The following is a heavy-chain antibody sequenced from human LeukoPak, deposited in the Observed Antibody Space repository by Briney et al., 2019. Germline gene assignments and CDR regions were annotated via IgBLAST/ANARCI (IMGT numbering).Heavy chain of an antibody. J-gene: IGHJ4*02. D-gene: IGHD2-15*01. CDR2: ISSSSSYI. CDR3: ARIPSLIVGGFDY. CDR1: GFTFSSYW. Sequence: PGGSLRLSCAASGFTFSSYWMHWVREAPGKGLEWVSSISSSSSYIYYADSVKGRFTISRDNSKNSLYLQMNSLRAEDTAVYYCARIPSLIVGGFDYWGQGTLVTVSP. V-gene: IGHV3-21*01.